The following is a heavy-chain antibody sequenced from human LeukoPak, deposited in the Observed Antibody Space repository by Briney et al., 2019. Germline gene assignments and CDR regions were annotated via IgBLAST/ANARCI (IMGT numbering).Heavy chain of an antibody. CDR3: ARAGSSLYYYYYYMDV. CDR2: IHYSGST. CDR1: GGSISTTNYY. D-gene: IGHD6-13*01. V-gene: IGHV4-39*01. Sequence: SETLSLTCNVSGGSISTTNYYWGWIRQPPGKGLEWLGNIHYSGSTYYNPSLQSRVTLSVDTSKNQFSLKLTSVTATDTAVYYCARAGSSLYYYYYYMDVWGKGTTVTVSS. J-gene: IGHJ6*03.